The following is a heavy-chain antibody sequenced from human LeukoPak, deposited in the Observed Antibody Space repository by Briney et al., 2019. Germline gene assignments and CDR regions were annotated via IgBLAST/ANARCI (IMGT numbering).Heavy chain of an antibody. CDR1: GFTFSSYD. CDR3: ARSRQYYYGSGSDDAFDI. D-gene: IGHD3-10*01. Sequence: GGALRLSCAASGFTFSSYDMHWVRQATGKGLEWVSAIGTAGDTYYPGSVKGRFTISRENAKNSLYLQMNSLRAGDTAVYYCARSRQYYYGSGSDDAFDIWGRGTMVTVSS. CDR2: IGTAGDT. J-gene: IGHJ3*02. V-gene: IGHV3-13*01.